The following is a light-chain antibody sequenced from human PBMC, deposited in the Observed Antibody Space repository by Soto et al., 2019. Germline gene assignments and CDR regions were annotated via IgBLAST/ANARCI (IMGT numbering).Light chain of an antibody. CDR3: QQYDGPPYT. J-gene: IGKJ2*01. Sequence: EIVLTQSPATLSLSPGERATLSCRASQSIGLGIAWYQHKPGQGPRLLIFDASQRATGIPARFRGSGSGTDFTRSISSLEPEDFALYHCQQYDGPPYTFGQGTTLEIK. CDR1: QSIGLG. V-gene: IGKV3-11*01. CDR2: DAS.